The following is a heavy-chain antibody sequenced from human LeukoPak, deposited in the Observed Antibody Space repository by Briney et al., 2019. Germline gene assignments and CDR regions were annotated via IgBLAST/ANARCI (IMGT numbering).Heavy chain of an antibody. CDR1: GDSINNNNYY. CDR2: IYYNGRT. J-gene: IGHJ3*02. D-gene: IGHD3-3*01. V-gene: IGHV4-39*01. CDR3: ARITDRTIFGEIMHGFDI. Sequence: PSETLSLTCTVSGDSINNNNYYWGWIRQPPGKGLEWIGNIYYNGRTYYSPSLKSRGTISVDTSNNQFSLKLSSVTAADTAVYYCARITDRTIFGEIMHGFDIWGQGTPVTVSS.